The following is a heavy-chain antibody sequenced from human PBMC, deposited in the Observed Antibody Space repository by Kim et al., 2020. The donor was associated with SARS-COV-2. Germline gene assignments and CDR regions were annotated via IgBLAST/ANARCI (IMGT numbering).Heavy chain of an antibody. V-gene: IGHV4-4*02. CDR1: GASISNTHW. D-gene: IGHD1-26*01. CDR3: AKAGAYCLGY. CDR2: IYHTGNT. J-gene: IGHJ4*02. Sequence: SETLSLTCAVSGASISNTHWLSWVRQPPGKGLEWIGEIYHTGNTNYNPSLKSRVTISVDKSKNQISLKLNSVTAADTAVYHCAKAGAYCLGYWGQGTLVTVSS.